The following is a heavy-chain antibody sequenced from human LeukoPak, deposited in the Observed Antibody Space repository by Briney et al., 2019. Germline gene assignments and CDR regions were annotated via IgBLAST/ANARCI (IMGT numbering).Heavy chain of an antibody. CDR1: GGSISSYY. V-gene: IGHV4-59*01. CDR3: ARGYSSLFDY. D-gene: IGHD6-19*01. Sequence: SETLSLTCTVSGGSISSYYWSWIRQPPGMGLEWIGYIYYSGSTNYNPSLKSRVTISVDTSRNQFSLKLSSVTAADTAVYYCARGYSSLFDYWGQGTLVTVSS. CDR2: IYYSGST. J-gene: IGHJ4*02.